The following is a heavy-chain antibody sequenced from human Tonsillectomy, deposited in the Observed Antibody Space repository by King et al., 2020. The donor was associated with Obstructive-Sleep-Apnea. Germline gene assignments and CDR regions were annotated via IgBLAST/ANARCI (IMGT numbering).Heavy chain of an antibody. J-gene: IGHJ4*02. Sequence: VQLVESGGNLVQPGGSLRLSCEASGFTFSDYWMSWVRQAPGKGPEWVANIRQDGVEKNYLDSVRGRFTISRDNAKKSLYLQMNSLRAEDTAVYYCVHRGGLASNRPVYFDHWGLGALVTVSS. D-gene: IGHD1-14*01. CDR3: VHRGGLASNRPVYFDH. CDR1: GFTFSDYW. CDR2: IRQDGVEK. V-gene: IGHV3-7*03.